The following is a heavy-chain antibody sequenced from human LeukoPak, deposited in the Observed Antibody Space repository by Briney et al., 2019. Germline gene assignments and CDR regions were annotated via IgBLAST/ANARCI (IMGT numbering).Heavy chain of an antibody. V-gene: IGHV3-7*01. Sequence: PGGSLRLSCAASGFTVSSNYMSWFRQSPGRGLEWVAHINSDGSEKNYVDSVKGRFTISRDNARNSQFLQMNSLRAEDTAVYYCASGGGWVFFDWGQGTLVTVSS. CDR1: GFTVSSNY. CDR2: INSDGSEK. J-gene: IGHJ4*02. D-gene: IGHD6-19*01. CDR3: ASGGGWVFFD.